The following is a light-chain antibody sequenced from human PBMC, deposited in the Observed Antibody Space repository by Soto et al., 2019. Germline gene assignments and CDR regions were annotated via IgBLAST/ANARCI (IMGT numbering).Light chain of an antibody. Sequence: EIVLTQSPDTLSLSPGESPTLSCRASQSVSSRSLAWYQQKPGQAPRLLVYGASSRATGIPDRFSGSGSGTHFTLTINRLEPEDFAVYHCQQYGSLPWTFGQGTKVEIK. V-gene: IGKV3-20*01. CDR2: GAS. CDR3: QQYGSLPWT. J-gene: IGKJ1*01. CDR1: QSVSSRS.